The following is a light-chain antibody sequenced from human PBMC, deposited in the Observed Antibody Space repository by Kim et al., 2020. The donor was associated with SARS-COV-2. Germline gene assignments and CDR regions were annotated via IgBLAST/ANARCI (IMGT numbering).Light chain of an antibody. Sequence: ATVGGRVTIPCRSSQGISSWLAWYQQKPGKAPKLLIYAASSLQSGVPSRFSGSGSGTDFTLTISSLQTEDFATYYCQQANSFPYSFGQGTKLEIK. CDR2: AAS. V-gene: IGKV1-12*01. CDR3: QQANSFPYS. J-gene: IGKJ2*03. CDR1: QGISSW.